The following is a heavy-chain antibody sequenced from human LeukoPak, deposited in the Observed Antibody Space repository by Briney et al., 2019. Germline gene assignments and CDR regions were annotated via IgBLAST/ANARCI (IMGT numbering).Heavy chain of an antibody. CDR1: GFTFSSYS. CDR3: ARDYDFWSGYPSYYFDY. V-gene: IGHV3-21*01. Sequence: GGSLRLSCAASGFTFSSYSMNWVRQAPGKGLEWVSSISSSSSYIYYADPVKGRFTISRDNAKNSLYLQMNSLRAEDTAVYYCARDYDFWSGYPSYYFDYWGQGTLVTVSS. J-gene: IGHJ4*02. D-gene: IGHD3-3*01. CDR2: ISSSSSYI.